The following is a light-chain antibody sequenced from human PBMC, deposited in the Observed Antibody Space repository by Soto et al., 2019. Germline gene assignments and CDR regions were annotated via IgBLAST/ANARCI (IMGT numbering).Light chain of an antibody. Sequence: QSALTKPASVSGSPGQSITISCTGTSSDVGSYNLVSWYQQHPGKAPKLMIYEGSKRPSGVSNLFSGTKSGNTASLTISGLHAEDQPDYYSSSYAGSSNLVFGGVTKLTVL. V-gene: IGLV2-23*01. CDR2: EGS. CDR1: SSDVGSYNL. J-gene: IGLJ2*01. CDR3: SSYAGSSNLV.